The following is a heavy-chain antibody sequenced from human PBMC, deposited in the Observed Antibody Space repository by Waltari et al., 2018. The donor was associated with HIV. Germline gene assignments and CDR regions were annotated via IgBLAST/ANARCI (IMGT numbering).Heavy chain of an antibody. CDR1: GYRVTTYW. CDR3: ARPGLAYCGGDCYYHF. D-gene: IGHD2-21*02. CDR2: VYPGDSET. V-gene: IGHV5-51*01. Sequence: VQLVQSGTEVTKPGESLTISCKASGYRVTTYWLARVRQRPGKGLEWMGIVYPGDSETRYSPSFEGQVTISVDKSIATAYLQWSSLKASDSAVYYCARPGLAYCGGDCYYHFWGQGTLVSVSS. J-gene: IGHJ4*02.